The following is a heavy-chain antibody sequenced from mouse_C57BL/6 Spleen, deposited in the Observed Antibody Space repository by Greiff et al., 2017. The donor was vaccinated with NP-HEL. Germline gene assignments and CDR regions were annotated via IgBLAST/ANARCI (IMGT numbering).Heavy chain of an antibody. CDR2: IWRGGST. CDR1: GFSLTSYG. J-gene: IGHJ1*03. CDR3: AKTGDGSSYNWYFDV. Sequence: QVQLQQSGPGLVQPSQSLSITCTVSGFSLTSYGVHWVRQSPGKGLEWLGVIWRGGSTDYNAAFMSRLSITKDNSKSQVFFKMNSLQADDTAIYYCAKTGDGSSYNWYFDVWGTGTTVTVSS. D-gene: IGHD1-1*01. V-gene: IGHV2-5*01.